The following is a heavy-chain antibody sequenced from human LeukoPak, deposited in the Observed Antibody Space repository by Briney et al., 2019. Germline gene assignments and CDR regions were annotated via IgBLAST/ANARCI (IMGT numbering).Heavy chain of an antibody. CDR2: ISGSGGST. V-gene: IGHV3-23*01. Sequence: PGESLRLSCAASGFTFSSYGMSWVRQPPPKGLEWVSAISGSGGSTYYADSVKGRFTISRDNSKNTLYLQMNSLRAEDTAVYYGAKLMSTIDESIAVEDYYYYYYDMDVWGKGTTVTISS. CDR1: GFTFSSYG. CDR3: AKLMSTIDESIAVEDYYYYYYDMDV. D-gene: IGHD6-19*01. J-gene: IGHJ6*03.